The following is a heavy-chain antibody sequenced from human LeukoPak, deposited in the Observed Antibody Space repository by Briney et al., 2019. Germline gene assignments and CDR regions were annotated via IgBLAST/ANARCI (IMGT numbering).Heavy chain of an antibody. D-gene: IGHD5-12*01. CDR2: ITSSGSTI. J-gene: IGHJ4*02. V-gene: IGHV3-11*04. CDR1: GFTFSDYY. CDR3: ARDLSGLGPLDY. Sequence: PGGSLRLSCAASGFTFSDYYMNWIRQAPGKGLEWVSYITSSGSTIYYADSVKGRFTISRDNAKNSLYLEMNSLRAEDTAVYYCARDLSGLGPLDYWGQGTLVTVSS.